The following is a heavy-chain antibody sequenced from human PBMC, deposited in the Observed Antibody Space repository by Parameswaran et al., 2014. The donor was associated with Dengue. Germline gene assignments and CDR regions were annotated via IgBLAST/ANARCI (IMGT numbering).Heavy chain of an antibody. V-gene: IGHV4-34*01. Sequence: WIRQPPGKGLEWIGEINDSGNTKHNPSLKSRVTISIDTSKNQFSLRLTSVNAADTAVYYCARGPWGFWSAYYRDRHFYGMDVWDQGTTVTVSS. CDR2: INDSGNT. J-gene: IGHJ6*02. CDR3: ARGPWGFWSAYYRDRHFYGMDV. D-gene: IGHD3-3*01.